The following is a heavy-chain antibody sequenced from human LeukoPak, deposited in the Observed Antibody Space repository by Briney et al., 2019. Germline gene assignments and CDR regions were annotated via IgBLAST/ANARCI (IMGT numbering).Heavy chain of an antibody. CDR3: AKDLWVYYDHGGLGDY. CDR2: IRYDGSNK. Sequence: PGGSLRLSCAASGFTFSSYGMHWVRQAPGKGLEWVAFIRYDGSNKYYADSVKGRFTISRDNSKNTLYLQMNSLRAEDTAVYYCAKDLWVYYDHGGLGDYWGQGTLVTVSS. J-gene: IGHJ4*02. D-gene: IGHD3-22*01. CDR1: GFTFSSYG. V-gene: IGHV3-30*02.